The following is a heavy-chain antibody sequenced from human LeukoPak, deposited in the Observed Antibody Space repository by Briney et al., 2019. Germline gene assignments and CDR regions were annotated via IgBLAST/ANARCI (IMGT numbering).Heavy chain of an antibody. J-gene: IGHJ4*02. Sequence: PSETLSLTCTVSGDPISSSSYYWGWIRQPPGKGLECIGSIYYSGSTYYNPSLKSRATISADTSKNQFSLKLNSVTAADTAVYYCARTGGADPTWFTYYFDYWGQGTLVTVSS. D-gene: IGHD3-10*01. CDR3: ARTGGADPTWFTYYFDY. CDR2: IYYSGST. CDR1: GDPISSSSYY. V-gene: IGHV4-39*01.